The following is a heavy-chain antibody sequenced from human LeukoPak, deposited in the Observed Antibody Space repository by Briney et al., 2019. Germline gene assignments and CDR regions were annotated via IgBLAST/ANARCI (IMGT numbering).Heavy chain of an antibody. CDR1: GFTFSSYA. Sequence: PGGSLRLSCAASGFTFSSYAMSWVRQAPGKGLEWVSAISGSGGSTYYADSVKGRFTISRDNSKNTLYLQMNSLRAEDTAVHYCARDHSSGWYGLFDYWGQGTLVTVSS. CDR3: ARDHSSGWYGLFDY. J-gene: IGHJ4*02. V-gene: IGHV3-23*01. D-gene: IGHD6-19*01. CDR2: ISGSGGST.